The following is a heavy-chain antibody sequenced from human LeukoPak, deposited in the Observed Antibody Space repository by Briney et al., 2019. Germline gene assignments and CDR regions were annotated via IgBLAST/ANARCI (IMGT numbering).Heavy chain of an antibody. V-gene: IGHV4-59*01. D-gene: IGHD3-22*01. CDR2: IYYSGST. Sequence: PSETLSLTCTVSGGSISSYYWSWIRQPPGKGLEWIGYIYYSGSTNYNPSLKSRVTISVDTSKNQFSLKLSSVTAADTAVYYCARALHYYDSSGYSRYFDYWGQGTLVTVSS. CDR3: ARALHYYDSSGYSRYFDY. CDR1: GGSISSYY. J-gene: IGHJ4*02.